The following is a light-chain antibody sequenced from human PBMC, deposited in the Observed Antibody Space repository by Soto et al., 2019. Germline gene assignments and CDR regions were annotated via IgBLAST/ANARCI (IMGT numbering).Light chain of an antibody. CDR2: DSS. Sequence: EIVLTQSPATLSLSPGERATLSCRASQSVSSYLAWYQQKPGQAPMLLIYDSSIMATGIPARFSGSGSVTDFTLTISSLEPEDFAVSDCQQRSNCPLTFGGGTKVDIK. V-gene: IGKV3-11*01. CDR3: QQRSNCPLT. J-gene: IGKJ4*01. CDR1: QSVSSY.